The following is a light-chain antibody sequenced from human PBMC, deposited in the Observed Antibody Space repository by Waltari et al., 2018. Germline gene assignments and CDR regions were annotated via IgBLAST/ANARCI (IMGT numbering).Light chain of an antibody. V-gene: IGKV1-39*01. Sequence: DIQMTQSPSSLSASVGDRVTITCRPSQPIRTYLNWYQQKPGKAPKLLIYSASTLQNGVPSSFSGSGSGTDFTLTISSLQPEDFATYFCQHSYSAPPTFGQGTRLDIK. CDR2: SAS. J-gene: IGKJ5*01. CDR3: QHSYSAPPT. CDR1: QPIRTY.